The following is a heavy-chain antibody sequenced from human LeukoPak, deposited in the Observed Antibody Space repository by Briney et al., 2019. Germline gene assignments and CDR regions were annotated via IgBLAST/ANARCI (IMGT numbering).Heavy chain of an antibody. Sequence: ASVKVSCKASGGTFSSYAISWVRQAPGQGLEWMGGIIPIFGTANYAQKFQGRVTITADESTSTAYMELSSLRSEDTAVYYCARDLGYSSGWYQKYYRGQGTLVTVSS. CDR1: GGTFSSYA. J-gene: IGHJ4*02. V-gene: IGHV1-69*13. D-gene: IGHD6-19*01. CDR3: ARDLGYSSGWYQKYY. CDR2: IIPIFGTA.